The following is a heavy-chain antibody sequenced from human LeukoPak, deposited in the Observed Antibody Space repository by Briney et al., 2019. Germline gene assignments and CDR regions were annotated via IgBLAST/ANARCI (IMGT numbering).Heavy chain of an antibody. Sequence: GGSLRLSCGASGFTFSTYWMSWVRQAPGKGLEWVANIKQDGSEKYYVDSVKGRFTISRDNAKNSLYLQMNSLRAEDTAMYYCARDSAGNDYWGQGTLVTVSS. CDR1: GFTFSTYW. CDR3: ARDSAGNDY. CDR2: IKQDGSEK. V-gene: IGHV3-7*01. D-gene: IGHD6-13*01. J-gene: IGHJ4*02.